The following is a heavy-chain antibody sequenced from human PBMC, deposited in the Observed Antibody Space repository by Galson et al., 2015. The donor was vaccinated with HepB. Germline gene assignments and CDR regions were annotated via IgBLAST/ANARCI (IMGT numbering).Heavy chain of an antibody. CDR2: IWYDGSNK. CDR3: ARAGRGGDYSNYGAHDAFDI. J-gene: IGHJ3*02. Sequence: SLRLSCAASGLTFSSYGMHWVRQAPGKGLEWVAVIWYDGSNKYYADSVKGRFTISRDNSKNTLYLQMNSLRAEDTAVYYCARAGRGGDYSNYGAHDAFDIWGQGTMVTVSS. CDR1: GLTFSSYG. V-gene: IGHV3-33*01. D-gene: IGHD4-11*01.